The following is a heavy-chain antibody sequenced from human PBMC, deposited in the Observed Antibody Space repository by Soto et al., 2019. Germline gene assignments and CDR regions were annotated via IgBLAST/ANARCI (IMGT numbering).Heavy chain of an antibody. J-gene: IGHJ3*02. CDR2: MNPNSGKT. V-gene: IGHV1-8*01. D-gene: IGHD5-18*01. CDR3: ARGGAVDTDIGEAVDI. CDR1: VYTFTSYD. Sequence: ASVKCSFKASVYTFTSYDINWLRQATLQVLDCIVWMNPNSGKTGYAQKFQGRVTMTRNTSISTAYMELSSLRSEDTAVYDCARGGAVDTDIGEAVDIWGQAFMVAVS.